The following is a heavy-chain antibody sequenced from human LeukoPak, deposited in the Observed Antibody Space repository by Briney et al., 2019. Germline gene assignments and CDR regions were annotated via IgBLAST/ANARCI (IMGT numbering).Heavy chain of an antibody. V-gene: IGHV1-18*01. CDR2: ISTYSGNT. CDR1: GYTFTSYA. J-gene: IGHJ4*02. CDR3: ARGGSRVVTYGNFDY. Sequence: ASVKVSCKPSGYTFTSYAISWVRQAPGQGLEWMGWISTYSGNTNYAQKLQGRITMTIETSTSTAYMELRSLRSDDTAVYYYARGGSRVVTYGNFDYWGQGTLVTVPS. D-gene: IGHD2-21*02.